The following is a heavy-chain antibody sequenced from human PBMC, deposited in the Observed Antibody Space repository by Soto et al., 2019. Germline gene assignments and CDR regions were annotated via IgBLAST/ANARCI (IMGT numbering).Heavy chain of an antibody. Sequence: EVQLVESGGGLVKPGGSLRLSCAASGFSFSDAWMTWVRQAPGKGLEWVGRIKSKTDGGTTDYAAPVKGRFSISGDDSKNTLYLQMNSLKADDTAVYFCTTGMGYYGMHWGQGTLVTVSS. CDR1: GFSFSDAW. CDR3: TTGMGYYGMH. D-gene: IGHD3-10*01. CDR2: IKSKTDGGTT. V-gene: IGHV3-15*01. J-gene: IGHJ4*02.